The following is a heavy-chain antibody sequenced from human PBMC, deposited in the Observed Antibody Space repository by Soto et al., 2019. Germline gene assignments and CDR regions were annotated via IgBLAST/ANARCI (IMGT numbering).Heavy chain of an antibody. CDR3: PKGSAAGRPYYFDY. J-gene: IGHJ4*02. CDR2: ITSSSSYI. Sequence: SLSYAASSFTRGRSDMLWVRHAPGKGLEWVASITSSSSYIYYEDSLKGRFTISRDNAKNSLFLQLDSLRAEDTAVYFCPKGSAAGRPYYFDYWGQGVLVTFSS. CDR1: SFTRGRSD. D-gene: IGHD2-2*01. V-gene: IGHV3-21*01.